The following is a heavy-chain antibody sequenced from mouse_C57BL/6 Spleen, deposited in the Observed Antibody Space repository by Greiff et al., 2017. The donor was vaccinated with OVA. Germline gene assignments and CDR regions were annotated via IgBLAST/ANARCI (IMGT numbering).Heavy chain of an antibody. V-gene: IGHV5-4*01. D-gene: IGHD2-4*01. J-gene: IGHJ4*01. CDR2: ISDGGSYT. CDR3: ARGGLRPYYAMDY. CDR1: GFTFSSYA. Sequence: EVHLVESGGGLVKPGGSLKLSCAASGFTFSSYAMSWVRQTPEKRLEWVATISDGGSYTYYPVNVKGRFTISRDNAKNNLYLQMSHLKSEDTAMYYCARGGLRPYYAMDYWGQGTSVTVSS.